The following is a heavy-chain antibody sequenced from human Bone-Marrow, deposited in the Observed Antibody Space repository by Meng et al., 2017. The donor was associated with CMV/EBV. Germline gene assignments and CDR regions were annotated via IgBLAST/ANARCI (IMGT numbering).Heavy chain of an antibody. CDR3: ARTGESGSYYDAFDI. V-gene: IGHV4-61*01. CDR2: IYYSGST. D-gene: IGHD1-26*01. Sequence: SETLSLTCTVSGGSVSSGSYYWSWIRQPPGKGLEWIGYIYYSGSTNYNPSLKSRVTISVDTSKNQFSLKLSSVTAADTAVYYCARTGESGSYYDAFDIWGQGTRVTVSS. CDR1: GGSVSSGSYY. J-gene: IGHJ3*02.